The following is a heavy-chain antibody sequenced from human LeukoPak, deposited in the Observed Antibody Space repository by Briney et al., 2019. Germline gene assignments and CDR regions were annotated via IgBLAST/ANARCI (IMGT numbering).Heavy chain of an antibody. J-gene: IGHJ4*02. Sequence: GGSLRLSCAASGFTFSTYWMSWVRQAPGKGLEWVDNIKQDGSEKYYVDSVKGRFTISRDNAKNSLYLQMNSLRAEDTAMYYYARDSAGNDYWGQGTLVTVSS. CDR2: IKQDGSEK. D-gene: IGHD6-13*01. CDR1: GFTFSTYW. CDR3: ARDSAGNDY. V-gene: IGHV3-7*01.